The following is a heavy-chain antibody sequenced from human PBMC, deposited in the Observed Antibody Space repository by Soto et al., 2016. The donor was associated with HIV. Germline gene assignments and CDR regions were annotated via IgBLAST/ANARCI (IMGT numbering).Heavy chain of an antibody. V-gene: IGHV3-73*01. CDR2: IRSKANNYAT. CDR3: TRLLWSHIRTYGMDV. Sequence: EVQLVESGGDLVKPGGSLRLSCAASGFTFSGSAMHWVRQASGKGLEWVGRIRSKANNYATAYAASVKGRFTFSRDDSKNTAYLQMNSLKIEDTAVYYCTRLLWSHIRTYGMDVWGQGTTVTVS. J-gene: IGHJ6*02. CDR1: GFTFSGSA. D-gene: IGHD2-21*01.